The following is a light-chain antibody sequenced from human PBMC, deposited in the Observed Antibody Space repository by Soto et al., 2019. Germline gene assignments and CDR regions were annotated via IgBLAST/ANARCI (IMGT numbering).Light chain of an antibody. CDR3: QQSHSTPLT. CDR2: AAS. Sequence: DIQMTQSPSSLSASVGDRVTITCRASQSISNFLNWYQQKPGKAPKVLVYAASNLQSGVPARFSGSGSGTDFTLTISSLQPKDFATYYCQQSHSTPLTFGGGTKVEMK. CDR1: QSISNF. V-gene: IGKV1-39*01. J-gene: IGKJ4*01.